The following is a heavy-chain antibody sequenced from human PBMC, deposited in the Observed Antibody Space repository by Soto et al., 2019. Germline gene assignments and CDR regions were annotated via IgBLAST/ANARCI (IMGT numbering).Heavy chain of an antibody. CDR1: GFTFSSYW. V-gene: IGHV3-7*01. Sequence: GGSLRLSCAASGFTFSSYWMSWVRQAPGKGLEWVANIKQDGGEKYYVDSVKGRFTISRDNAKNSLYLQMNSLRAEDTAVYYCARDRPVRAARTGKYYYYGMDVWGQGTTVTVSS. D-gene: IGHD6-6*01. J-gene: IGHJ6*02. CDR2: IKQDGGEK. CDR3: ARDRPVRAARTGKYYYYGMDV.